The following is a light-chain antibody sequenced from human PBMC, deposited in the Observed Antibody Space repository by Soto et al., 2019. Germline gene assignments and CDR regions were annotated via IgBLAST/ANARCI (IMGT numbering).Light chain of an antibody. CDR3: QQYDNLPRT. J-gene: IGKJ4*01. CDR1: QDISNY. V-gene: IGKV1-33*01. Sequence: DIQMTQSPSSLSASVGDRVTITCQASQDISNYLNWYQQKPGKAPKLLIYDASNLETGVPSRFSGSGSGTDFTFTSSSLQPADIATYYCQQYDNLPRTFGGGTKVEIK. CDR2: DAS.